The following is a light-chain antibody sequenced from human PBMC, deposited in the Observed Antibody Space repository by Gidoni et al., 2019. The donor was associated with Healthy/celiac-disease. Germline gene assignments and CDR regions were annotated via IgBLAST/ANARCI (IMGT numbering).Light chain of an antibody. CDR2: DVS. J-gene: IGLJ3*02. CDR3: SSYTSSSTK. CDR1: SRDVGGYNY. Sequence: QSALPQPASVSGSPGQSITISCTGPSRDVGGYNYVSWYQQHPGKATKHMIYDVSDRPSGVSNRFAGSKSGNTAFLTRSGLQAEDEADYYNSSYTSSSTKFGGGTKLTVL. V-gene: IGLV2-14*01.